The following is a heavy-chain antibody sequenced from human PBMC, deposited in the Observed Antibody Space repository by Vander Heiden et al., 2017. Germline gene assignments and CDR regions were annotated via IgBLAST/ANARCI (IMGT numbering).Heavy chain of an antibody. V-gene: IGHV4-39*01. CDR1: GGSIGSSRYV. CDR3: ARLRWSGDY. J-gene: IGHJ4*02. D-gene: IGHD3-3*01. CDR2: IYYSGST. Sequence: QLHLQESGPGLVKPSATLSLTCTVPGGSIGSSRYVWGWIRQPPGKGLEWIGSIYYSGSTYYNPSPKSRVTISIDTSKNQFSLKLSSVTAADTAVYYCARLRWSGDYWGQGTLVTVSS.